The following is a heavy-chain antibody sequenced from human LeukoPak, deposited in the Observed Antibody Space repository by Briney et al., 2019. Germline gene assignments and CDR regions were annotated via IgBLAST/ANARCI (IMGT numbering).Heavy chain of an antibody. CDR2: IYTSGST. Sequence: SETLSLTCTVSGGSISSYYWSWIRQPAGKGLEWIGRIYTSGSTNYNPSLKSRVTMSVDTSKNQFSLKLSSVTAADTAVYYCARDSGSYSLGAFDIWGQGTMVTVSS. CDR1: GGSISSYY. D-gene: IGHD1-26*01. CDR3: ARDSGSYSLGAFDI. J-gene: IGHJ3*02. V-gene: IGHV4-4*07.